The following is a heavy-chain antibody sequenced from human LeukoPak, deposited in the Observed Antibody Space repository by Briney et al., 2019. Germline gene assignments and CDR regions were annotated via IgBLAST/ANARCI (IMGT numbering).Heavy chain of an antibody. V-gene: IGHV4-34*01. CDR3: ARVSAGASIAAAGFDY. J-gene: IGHJ4*02. CDR2: INHSGST. CDR1: GGSFSGYY. D-gene: IGHD6-13*01. Sequence: SETLSLTCALYGGSFSGYYWSWIRQPPGKGLEWIGEINHSGSTNYNPSLKSRVTLSVDTSKNQFSLKLSSVTAADTAVYYCARVSAGASIAAAGFDYWGQGTLVTVSS.